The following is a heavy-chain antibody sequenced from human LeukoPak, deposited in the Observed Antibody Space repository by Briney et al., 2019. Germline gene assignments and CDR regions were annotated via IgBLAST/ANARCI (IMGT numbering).Heavy chain of an antibody. Sequence: GGSLRLSCAASGFGFSNYAIHWVRQAPGKGLEWVAIIWYDGSNKYYADSVKGRFTISRDNSKNTLYLQMNSLRAEDTAVYYCARDLSTGWLDYWGQGTLVTVSS. CDR3: ARDLSTGWLDY. V-gene: IGHV3-33*08. CDR1: GFGFSNYA. J-gene: IGHJ4*02. CDR2: IWYDGSNK. D-gene: IGHD3-9*01.